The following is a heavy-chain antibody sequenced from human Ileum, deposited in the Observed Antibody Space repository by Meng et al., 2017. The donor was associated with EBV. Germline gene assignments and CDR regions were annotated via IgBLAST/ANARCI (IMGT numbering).Heavy chain of an antibody. Sequence: QVQLQEVCPGLVRPWGTLSLTCAVSGGAMGSTSWWSWVRQPPGKGLEWIGEIYHSGSTNYNPSLKSRVSISVDKSKNQFSLKLSSVTAADTAVYYCARADKVRFDYWGQGTLVTVSS. CDR1: GGAMGSTSW. J-gene: IGHJ4*02. CDR3: ARADKVRFDY. CDR2: IYHSGST. V-gene: IGHV4-4*02.